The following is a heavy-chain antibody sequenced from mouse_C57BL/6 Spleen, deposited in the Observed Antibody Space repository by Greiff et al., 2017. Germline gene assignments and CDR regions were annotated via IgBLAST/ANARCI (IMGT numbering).Heavy chain of an antibody. CDR1: GYTFTSYD. D-gene: IGHD1-3*01. CDR2: IYPRDGST. J-gene: IGHJ4*01. Sequence: QVQLQQSGPELVKPGASVKLSCTASGYTFTSYDINWVKQRPGQGLEWIGWIYPRDGSTKYNEKFKGKATMTVDTSSSTAYMELHSLTSEDSAVYICAREDNPNAMDYWGQGTSVTVSS. V-gene: IGHV1-85*01. CDR3: AREDNPNAMDY.